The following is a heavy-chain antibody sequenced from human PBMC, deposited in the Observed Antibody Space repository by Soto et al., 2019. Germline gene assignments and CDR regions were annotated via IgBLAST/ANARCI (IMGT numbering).Heavy chain of an antibody. CDR2: INHSGST. CDR1: GGSFSGYY. V-gene: IGHV4-34*01. J-gene: IGHJ5*02. CDR3: ARGQVVVVTAKKYNWFDP. D-gene: IGHD2-21*02. Sequence: SETLSLTCAVYGGSFSGYYWSWIRQPPGKGLEWIGEINHSGSTNYNPSLKSRVTISVDTSKNQFSLKLSSVTAADTAVYYCARGQVVVVTAKKYNWFDPWGQGTLVTVSS.